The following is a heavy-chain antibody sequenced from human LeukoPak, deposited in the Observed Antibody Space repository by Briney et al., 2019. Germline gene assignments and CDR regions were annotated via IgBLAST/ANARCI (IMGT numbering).Heavy chain of an antibody. CDR1: GGSISSSSYY. J-gene: IGHJ3*02. Sequence: SETLSLTCTVSGGSISSSSYYWGWIRQPPGKGLEWIGSIYYSGSTYYNPSLKSRVTISVDTSKNQFSLKLSSVTAADTAVYYCARRRSSLIRIAAAGTDAFDIWGQGTMVTVSS. D-gene: IGHD6-13*01. CDR2: IYYSGST. V-gene: IGHV4-39*01. CDR3: ARRRSSLIRIAAAGTDAFDI.